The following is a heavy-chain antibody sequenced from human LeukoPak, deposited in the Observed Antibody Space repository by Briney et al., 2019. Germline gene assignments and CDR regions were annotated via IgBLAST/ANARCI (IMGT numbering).Heavy chain of an antibody. D-gene: IGHD6-6*01. CDR3: ARDLDSSSSGVDY. J-gene: IGHJ4*02. V-gene: IGHV1-2*02. CDR2: INPNSGGT. CDR1: GYTFTGYY. Sequence: ASVKVSCKASGYTFTGYYMHWVRQAPGQGLEWMGWINPNSGGTNYAQKFQGRVTMTRDTSISTAYMELSRLRSDNTAVYYCARDLDSSSSGVDYWGQGALVTVSP.